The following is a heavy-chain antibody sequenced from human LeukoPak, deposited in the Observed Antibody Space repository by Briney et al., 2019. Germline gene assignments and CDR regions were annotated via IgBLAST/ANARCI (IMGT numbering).Heavy chain of an antibody. Sequence: ASVKVSCKASGYTFTSYAMNWVRQAPGQGLEWMGWINTNTGNPTYAQGFTGRFVFSLDTSVSTAYLQISSLKAEDTAVYYCASGSSIAAAGTFWFDPWGQGTLVTVSS. V-gene: IGHV7-4-1*02. D-gene: IGHD6-13*01. CDR1: GYTFTSYA. J-gene: IGHJ5*02. CDR3: ASGSSIAAAGTFWFDP. CDR2: INTNTGNP.